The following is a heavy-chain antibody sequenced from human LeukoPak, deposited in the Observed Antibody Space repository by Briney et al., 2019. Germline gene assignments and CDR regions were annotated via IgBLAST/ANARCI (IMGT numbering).Heavy chain of an antibody. CDR3: ARAVGGSGYYYGMDV. J-gene: IGHJ6*02. CDR2: VSGSGTGP. Sequence: PGGSLRLSCAGSGVTFINYGMIWGRQAPGKGLEWVSSVSGSGTGPHYADSLKGRCTITRDNSTDTVDLHMNSLRAEDTAVYYCARAVGGSGYYYGMDVWGQGATVTVSS. D-gene: IGHD2-15*01. CDR1: GVTFINYG. V-gene: IGHV3-23*01.